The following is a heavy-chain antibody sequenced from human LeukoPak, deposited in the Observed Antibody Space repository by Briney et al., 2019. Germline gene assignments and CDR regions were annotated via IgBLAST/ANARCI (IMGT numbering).Heavy chain of an antibody. Sequence: GGSLRLSCAASGFTFSSYGMHWVRQAPGKGLEWVSSISSSSSYIYYAESVKGRFTMSRDNAKNSLYLQMNSLRAEDTAVYYCARATTYDILTGYFDYWGQGTLVTVSS. D-gene: IGHD3-9*01. CDR3: ARATTYDILTGYFDY. CDR1: GFTFSSYG. CDR2: ISSSSSYI. J-gene: IGHJ4*02. V-gene: IGHV3-21*01.